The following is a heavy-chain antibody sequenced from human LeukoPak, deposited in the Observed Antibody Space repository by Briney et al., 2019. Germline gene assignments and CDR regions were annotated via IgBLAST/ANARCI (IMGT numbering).Heavy chain of an antibody. V-gene: IGHV1-18*01. D-gene: IGHD3/OR15-3a*01. Sequence: ASVKVSCKASGFTFTSYGLSWVRQAPGQGLEWMGWISTYNDNTHYAQKFQGRVTMTTDTSTNTAYMELRSLRSDDTAVYYCARVDQDDAFDIWGQGTMVTVSS. J-gene: IGHJ3*02. CDR3: ARVDQDDAFDI. CDR2: ISTYNDNT. CDR1: GFTFTSYG.